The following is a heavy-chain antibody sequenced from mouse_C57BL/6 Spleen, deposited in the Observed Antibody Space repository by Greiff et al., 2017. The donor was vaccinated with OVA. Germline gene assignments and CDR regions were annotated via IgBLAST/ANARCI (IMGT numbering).Heavy chain of an antibody. Sequence: VKLRESGAELVKPGASVKLSCKASGYTFTEYTIHWVKQRSGQGLEWIGWFYPGSGSIKYNEKFKDKATLTVDKSSSTVYMELSSLTSEDSAVDFCARHEDPGGWLPLFAYWGQGTLVTVSA. CDR3: ARHEDPGGWLPLFAY. D-gene: IGHD2-3*01. CDR1: GYTFTEYT. V-gene: IGHV1-62-2*01. J-gene: IGHJ3*01. CDR2: FYPGSGSI.